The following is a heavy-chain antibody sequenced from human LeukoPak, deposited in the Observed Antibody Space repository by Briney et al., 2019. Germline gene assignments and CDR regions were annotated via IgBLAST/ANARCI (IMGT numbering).Heavy chain of an antibody. J-gene: IGHJ4*02. CDR3: ARRAGEYSHPYDY. Sequence: GGSLRLSCTVSGFTVSINSMSWVRQAPGKGLEWVSFIYSGGNTHYSDSVKGRFTISRDNPKNTLYLQMNSLRAEDTAVYYCARRAGEYSHPYDYWGQGTLVTVSS. CDR1: GFTVSINS. CDR2: IYSGGNT. V-gene: IGHV3-53*01. D-gene: IGHD2/OR15-2a*01.